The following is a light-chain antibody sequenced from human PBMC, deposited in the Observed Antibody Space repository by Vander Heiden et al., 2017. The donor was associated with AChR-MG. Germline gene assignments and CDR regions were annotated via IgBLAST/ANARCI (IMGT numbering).Light chain of an antibody. CDR3: SSYATNNTLL. CDR2: EVS. J-gene: IGLJ2*01. Sequence: QPALTRPASCSGPPGRSTPISCTGTSSDVGGYNYVSWYQQHQHPGKAPKLMIYEVSNRPSGVSNRFSGSKSGNTASLTISGLQAEDEADYYCSSYATNNTLLFGGGTKVTVL. CDR1: SSDVGGYNY. V-gene: IGLV2-14*01.